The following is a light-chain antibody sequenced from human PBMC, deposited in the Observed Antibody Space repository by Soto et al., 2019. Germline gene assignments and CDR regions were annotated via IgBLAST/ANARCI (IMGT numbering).Light chain of an antibody. J-gene: IGKJ1*01. Sequence: GDRVTITCRASQSISSWLAWYQQKPGKAPKLLIYDASSLESGVPSRFSGSGSGTEFTLTISSLQPDDFATYYCQQYNSLWTLGQGTKVDIK. CDR1: QSISSW. V-gene: IGKV1-5*01. CDR2: DAS. CDR3: QQYNSLWT.